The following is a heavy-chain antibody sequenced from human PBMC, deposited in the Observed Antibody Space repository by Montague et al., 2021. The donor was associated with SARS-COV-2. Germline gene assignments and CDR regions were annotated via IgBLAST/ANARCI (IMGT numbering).Heavy chain of an antibody. J-gene: IGHJ5*01. V-gene: IGHV4-59*01. Sequence: SETLSLTCTVSGDSMSGYYWSWVRQAPGTGLEWIGYIFYSGSTSYSPSLNSRVTISIDTSKKQFSLKLTSVTAADTAVYFCAREGGTKSSHWWGAFDSWGHGTLVTVSS. CDR3: AREGGTKSSHWWGAFDS. CDR2: IFYSGST. CDR1: GDSMSGYY. D-gene: IGHD2-15*01.